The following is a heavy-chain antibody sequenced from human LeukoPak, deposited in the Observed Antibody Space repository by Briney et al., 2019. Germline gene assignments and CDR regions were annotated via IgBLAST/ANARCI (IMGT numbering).Heavy chain of an antibody. CDR1: GYTFTSYD. CDR2: MNPNSGNT. CDR3: ARVYYGSGSYYWFDP. Sequence: ASVKVSCKASGYTFTSYDINWVRQATGQGLEWMGWMNPNSGNTGYAQKFQGRVTMTRDTSISTAYMELSGLRSDDTAVYYCARVYYGSGSYYWFDPWGQGTLVTVPS. D-gene: IGHD3-10*01. V-gene: IGHV1-8*01. J-gene: IGHJ5*02.